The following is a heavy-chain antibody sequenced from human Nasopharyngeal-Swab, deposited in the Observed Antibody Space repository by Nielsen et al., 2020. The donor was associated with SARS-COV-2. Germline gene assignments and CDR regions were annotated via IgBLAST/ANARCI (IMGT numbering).Heavy chain of an antibody. CDR1: GGSITGYY. Sequence: SKTLSLTCTVSGGSITGYYWSWIRQPPGKGLEWIGNIYYTGSTKYNPSLKSRVTISIDASKYQFSLKLTSVTAADTAVYYCARDRPNYGMDVWGRGTTVTVS. J-gene: IGHJ6*02. CDR2: IYYTGST. V-gene: IGHV4-59*01. CDR3: ARDRPNYGMDV.